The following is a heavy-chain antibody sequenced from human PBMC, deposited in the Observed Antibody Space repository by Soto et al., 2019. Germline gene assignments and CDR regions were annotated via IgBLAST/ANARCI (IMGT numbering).Heavy chain of an antibody. D-gene: IGHD3-10*01. J-gene: IGHJ5*02. Sequence: GGSLRLSCAASGFTLSGYTMNWVRQAPGKGLEWVSSITSGSGGSTYYADSVKGRFTISRDNSKNTLYLQMNSLRAEDTAVYYCAKTTPWFGELAWFDPWGQGTLVTVSS. CDR2: ITSGSGGST. CDR1: GFTLSGYT. CDR3: AKTTPWFGELAWFDP. V-gene: IGHV3-23*01.